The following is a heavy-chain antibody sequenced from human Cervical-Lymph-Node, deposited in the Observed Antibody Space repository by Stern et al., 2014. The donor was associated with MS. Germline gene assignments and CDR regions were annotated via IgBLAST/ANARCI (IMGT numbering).Heavy chain of an antibody. Sequence: QVQLVESGPGLLRPSETLSLTCPVSGASITSYYWRWIRRPPGKGLEWIGYIYYSGTTNYNASLKGRVAISIDTSKTQFSLRLSSVTAADTAVYYCARATDLWGQGTLVTVSS. V-gene: IGHV4-59*01. J-gene: IGHJ5*02. CDR3: ARATDL. CDR1: GASITSYY. CDR2: IYYSGTT.